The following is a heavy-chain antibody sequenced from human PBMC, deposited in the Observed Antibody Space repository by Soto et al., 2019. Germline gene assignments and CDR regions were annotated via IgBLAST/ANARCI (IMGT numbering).Heavy chain of an antibody. CDR2: ISGSGGST. CDR1: GFTFSSYA. Sequence: GGSLRLSCAASGFTFSSYAMSWVRQAPGKGLEWVSAISGSGGSTYYADSVKGRFTISRDNSKNTLYLQMNSLRAEDTAVYYCAKDIVVVPAAMVWGYFQHWGQGTLVTVSS. V-gene: IGHV3-23*01. CDR3: AKDIVVVPAAMVWGYFQH. D-gene: IGHD2-2*01. J-gene: IGHJ1*01.